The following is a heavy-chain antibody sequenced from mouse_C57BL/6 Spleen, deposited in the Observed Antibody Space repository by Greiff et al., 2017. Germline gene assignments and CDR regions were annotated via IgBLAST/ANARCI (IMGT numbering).Heavy chain of an antibody. CDR2: IDPANGNT. Sequence: EVKLQESVAELVRPGASVKLSCTASGFNIKNTYMHWVKQRPEQGLEWIGRIDPANGNTKYAPKFQGKATITADPSSNAAYLQLSSLTSEDTAIYYCARYYGSSYGYVDVWGTGTTVTVSS. CDR1: GFNIKNTY. V-gene: IGHV14-3*01. CDR3: ARYYGSSYGYVDV. J-gene: IGHJ1*03. D-gene: IGHD1-1*01.